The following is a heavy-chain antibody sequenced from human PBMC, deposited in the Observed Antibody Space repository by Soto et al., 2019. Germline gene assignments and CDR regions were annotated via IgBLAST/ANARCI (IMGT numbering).Heavy chain of an antibody. CDR1: GFTFSSYW. CDR2: IKQDGSEK. CDR3: ARDWDGEIIAVAKTGSDY. D-gene: IGHD6-19*01. Sequence: PGGSLRLSCAASGFTFSSYWMSWVRQAPGKGLEWVANIKQDGSEKYYVDSVKGRFTISRDNAKNSLYLQMNSLRAEDTAVYYCARDWDGEIIAVAKTGSDYWGQGTLVTVSS. J-gene: IGHJ4*02. V-gene: IGHV3-7*01.